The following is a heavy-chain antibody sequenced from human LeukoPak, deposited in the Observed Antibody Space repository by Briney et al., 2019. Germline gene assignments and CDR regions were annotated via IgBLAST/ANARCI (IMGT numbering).Heavy chain of an antibody. J-gene: IGHJ4*02. CDR1: GFTFRRYW. CDR2: ISWNSGSI. Sequence: SLRLSCRASGFTFRRYWMHWVRQAPGKGLEWVSGISWNSGSIGYADSVRGRFTISRDNAKNSLYLQMNSLRTEDTALYYCAKDVHNCCDNRGPGFDCWGQGTQVTVSS. CDR3: AKDVHNCCDNRGPGFDC. D-gene: IGHD2-15*01. V-gene: IGHV3-9*01.